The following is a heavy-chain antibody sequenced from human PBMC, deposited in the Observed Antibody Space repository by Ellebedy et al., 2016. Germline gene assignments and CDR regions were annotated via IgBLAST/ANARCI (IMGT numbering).Heavy chain of an antibody. D-gene: IGHD5-12*01. J-gene: IGHJ4*02. CDR2: IYPGDSDT. Sequence: GGSLRLSCKGSGYGFNSFNSYWIGWVRQMPGKGLEWMGIIYPGDSDTRYSPSFQGQVTFSVDRSINTAYLQWTSLKAADSATYYCAHGGAGSGTTSLFYWGQGTLVTVSS. CDR3: AHGGAGSGTTSLFY. CDR1: GYGFNSFNSYW. V-gene: IGHV5-51*01.